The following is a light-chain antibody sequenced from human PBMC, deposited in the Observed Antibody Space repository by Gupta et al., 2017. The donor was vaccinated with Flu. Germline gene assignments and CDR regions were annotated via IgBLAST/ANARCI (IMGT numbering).Light chain of an antibody. J-gene: IGLJ3*02. CDR1: GSNIENNF. CDR2: END. Sequence: QSVLTQPPSVSAAPGQKVTISCSGSGSNIENNFVSWYQQLPGTAPKLLIYENDKRPSGIPDRFSGSKSGTSATLRITGLQTGDEADYYCGTWDSSLSTGVFRGGAQLT. CDR3: GTWDSSLSTGV. V-gene: IGLV1-51*02.